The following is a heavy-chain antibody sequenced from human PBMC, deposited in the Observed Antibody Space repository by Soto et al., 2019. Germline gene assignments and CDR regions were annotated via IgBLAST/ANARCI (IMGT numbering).Heavy chain of an antibody. V-gene: IGHV3-21*01. CDR2: ISSSGSYI. Sequence: VGSLRLSGAASGFTFSTYSMNWVRQAPGKGLEWISSISSSGSYIYYADSMKGRFTISRDNAKNSLFLQMNSLRAEDTAVYYCARDPYSNNWFDSWGQGILVTVSS. J-gene: IGHJ5*01. D-gene: IGHD6-13*01. CDR3: ARDPYSNNWFDS. CDR1: GFTFSTYS.